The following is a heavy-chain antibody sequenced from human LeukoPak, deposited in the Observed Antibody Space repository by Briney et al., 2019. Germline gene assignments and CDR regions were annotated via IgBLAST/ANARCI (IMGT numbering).Heavy chain of an antibody. CDR2: IYHSGST. CDR1: GVSISSGGYS. CDR3: ARVISSWYFDY. D-gene: IGHD6-13*01. J-gene: IGHJ4*02. Sequence: SETLSLTCAVSGVSISSGGYSWSWIRQPPGKGLEWIGYIYHSGSTYYNPSLKSRVTISVDRSKNQFSLKLSSVTAADTAVYYCARVISSWYFDYWGQGTLVTVSS. V-gene: IGHV4-30-2*01.